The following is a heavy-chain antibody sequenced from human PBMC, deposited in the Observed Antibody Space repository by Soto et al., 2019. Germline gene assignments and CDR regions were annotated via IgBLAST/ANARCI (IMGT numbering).Heavy chain of an antibody. J-gene: IGHJ4*02. CDR2: IIPVFGTT. D-gene: IGHD2-21*01. CDR1: GGLFSSFA. V-gene: IGHV1-69*01. Sequence: QERLVQSGAEVKKPGSSMKISCKASGGLFSSFAISWVRQAPGQGLEWMGGIIPVFGTTYYAQNFQDRVTITADESTNTAYMELNSLKSEDTAMYYCARGGGGYVWFNEYWGQGTLVTVSS. CDR3: ARGGGGYVWFNEY.